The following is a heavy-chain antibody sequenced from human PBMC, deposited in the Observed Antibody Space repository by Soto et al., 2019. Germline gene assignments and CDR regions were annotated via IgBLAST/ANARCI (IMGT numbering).Heavy chain of an antibody. CDR2: IYYSGST. V-gene: IGHV4-39*01. D-gene: IGHD3-3*01. CDR1: GGSISSSSYY. CDR3: ERHVGITIFGVVIGTEFDY. Sequence: PSETLSLTCTVSGGSISSSSYYWGWIRQPPGKGLEWIGSIYYSGSTYYNPSLKSRVTISVDTSKNQFSLKLSSVTAADTAVYYCERHVGITIFGVVIGTEFDYWGQGTMVTVSS. J-gene: IGHJ4*02.